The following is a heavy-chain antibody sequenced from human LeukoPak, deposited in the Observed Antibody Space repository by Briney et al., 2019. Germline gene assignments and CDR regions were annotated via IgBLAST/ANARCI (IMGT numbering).Heavy chain of an antibody. CDR1: GYSISSGYY. J-gene: IGHJ3*02. V-gene: IGHV4-38-2*01. CDR2: IYHSGST. D-gene: IGHD2-2*01. CDR3: ARRYCSSTSCYRRGAFDI. Sequence: PSETLSLTCAVSGYSISSGYYWGWIRQPPGKGLEWMGSIYHSGSTYYNPSLKSRVTISVDTSKNQFSLKLSSVTAADTAVYYCARRYCSSTSCYRRGAFDIWGQGTMVTVSS.